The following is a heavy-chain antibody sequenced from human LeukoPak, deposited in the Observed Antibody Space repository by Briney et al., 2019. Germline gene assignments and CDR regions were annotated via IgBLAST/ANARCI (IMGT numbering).Heavy chain of an antibody. CDR1: GFTLSSYA. J-gene: IGHJ4*02. D-gene: IGHD2-15*01. CDR3: ARQLGHCSDGSCYFDC. V-gene: IGHV3-23*01. CDR2: ISGSGGST. Sequence: PGGSLRLSCAASGFTLSSYAMSWVRQAPGKGLEWVSAISGSGGSTYYADSVKGRFTISRDNSRNTLYLQLSSLRADDTAVYYCARQLGHCSDGSCYFDCWGQGTLVTVSS.